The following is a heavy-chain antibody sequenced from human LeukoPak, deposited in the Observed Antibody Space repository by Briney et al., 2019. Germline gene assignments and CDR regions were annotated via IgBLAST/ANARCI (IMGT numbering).Heavy chain of an antibody. CDR1: GFTFSGYW. CDR3: VRDRGRASVDY. D-gene: IGHD1-26*01. V-gene: IGHV3-7*01. J-gene: IGHJ4*02. CDR2: IKQDASEE. Sequence: PGGSLRLSCAASGFTFSGYWMSWVRQAPGKGLEWVANIKQDASEEYYVDSVKGRFTISRDNAKNSLYRQMNSLRAEDTAVYYCVRDRGRASVDYWGQGTLVTVSS.